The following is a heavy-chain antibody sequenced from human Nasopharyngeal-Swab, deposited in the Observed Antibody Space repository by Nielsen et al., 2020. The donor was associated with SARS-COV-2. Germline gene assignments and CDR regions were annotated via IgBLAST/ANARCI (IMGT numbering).Heavy chain of an antibody. CDR2: MFYTRTT. V-gene: IGHV4-39*01. J-gene: IGHJ4*02. CDR1: GASIGSSDFY. D-gene: IGHD6-19*01. CDR3: ARGYSSGWYGHYFDY. Sequence: SETLSLTCTVSGASIGSSDFYWGWLRQPPGKGLDWSGIMFYTRTTYYSSSLKSRVTISADVSKNQISLKLSFVTAADTALYYCARGYSSGWYGHYFDYWGQGTLITVSS.